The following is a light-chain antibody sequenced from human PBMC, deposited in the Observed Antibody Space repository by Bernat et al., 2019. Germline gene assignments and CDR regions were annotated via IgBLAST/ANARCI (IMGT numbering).Light chain of an antibody. Sequence: SYELTRPPSVSVSPGQTARITCSGDALPKQYAYWYQQKPGQAPVLVIYKDSERPSGIPERFSGSSSGTTVTLNISGVQAEDEADYYCQSADSSGTWVFGGGTKLTVL. V-gene: IGLV3-25*03. CDR3: QSADSSGTWV. J-gene: IGLJ3*02. CDR1: ALPKQY. CDR2: KDS.